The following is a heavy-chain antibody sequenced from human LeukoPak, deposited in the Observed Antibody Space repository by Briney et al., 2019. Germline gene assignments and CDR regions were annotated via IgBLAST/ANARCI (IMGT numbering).Heavy chain of an antibody. CDR3: ARVPYDYVWGSYRPFDY. CDR2: TYYKSKWYN. Sequence: SQTLSLTCAISGDSVSSNIAAWHWIRQSPSRGLEWLGRTYYKSKWYNDYAVSVKSRITINPDTSKNQFSLQLNSVTPEDTAVYYCARVPYDYVWGSYRPFDYWGQGTLVTVSS. D-gene: IGHD3-16*02. J-gene: IGHJ4*02. CDR1: GDSVSSNIAA. V-gene: IGHV6-1*01.